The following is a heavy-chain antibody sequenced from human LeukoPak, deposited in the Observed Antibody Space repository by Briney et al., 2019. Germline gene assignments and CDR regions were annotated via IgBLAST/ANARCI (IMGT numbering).Heavy chain of an antibody. J-gene: IGHJ3*02. D-gene: IGHD6-13*01. CDR2: ISSSSSYI. CDR3: ARAQSSSWPDYAFDI. V-gene: IGHV3-21*01. Sequence: PGGSLRLSCAASGFTFSSYSMNWVRQAPGKGLEWVSSISSSSSYIYYADSVKGRFTISRDNAKNSLYLQMNSLRAEDTAVYYCARAQSSSWPDYAFDIWGQGTMVTVSS. CDR1: GFTFSSYS.